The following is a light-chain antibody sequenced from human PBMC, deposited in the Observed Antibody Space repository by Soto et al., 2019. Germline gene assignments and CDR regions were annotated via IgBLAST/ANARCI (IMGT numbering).Light chain of an antibody. J-gene: IGKJ1*01. CDR3: QQYNNWTPWT. Sequence: EILLTRSPGTLSLSPGDRATLSCRASQRVLGNYLAWYQQKPGQAPRLLIYDASIRATGIPARFSGSGSGKVFTLNISSLQSEDFALYYCQQYNNWTPWTFGQGTKV. CDR2: DAS. V-gene: IGKV3-15*01. CDR1: QRVLGNY.